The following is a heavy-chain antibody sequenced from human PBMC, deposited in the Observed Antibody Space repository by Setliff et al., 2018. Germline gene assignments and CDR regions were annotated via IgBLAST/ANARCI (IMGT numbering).Heavy chain of an antibody. D-gene: IGHD5-18*01. V-gene: IGHV4-61*09. CDR2: IYTSWST. CDR1: GDSISSRRNY. J-gene: IGHJ4*02. Sequence: TSEILSLTCTVSGDSISSRRNYWGWFRQPAGKELEWIGQIYTSWSTNYNPSLKSRVTISLDTSKNQFSLMLTSVTAADTAIYYCAGRPQNTPMGPCDYWGQGTLVTVSS. CDR3: AGRPQNTPMGPCDY.